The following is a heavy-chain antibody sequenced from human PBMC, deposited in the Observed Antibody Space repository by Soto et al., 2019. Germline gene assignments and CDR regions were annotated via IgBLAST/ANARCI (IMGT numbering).Heavy chain of an antibody. CDR3: ARDDDFPDNGLDY. CDR1: RFTFSKHG. J-gene: IGHJ4*02. CDR2: ILADGSRQ. D-gene: IGHD1-1*01. Sequence: QVQLVESGGGVVQPGRSLRLSCAVSRFTFSKHGMHWVRQAPGKGLEWVAVILADGSRQHYGDSVKGRFTISRDNAKNTLFLQMESLRAEDTAVYYCARDDDFPDNGLDYWGQGILVTVSS. V-gene: IGHV3-33*01.